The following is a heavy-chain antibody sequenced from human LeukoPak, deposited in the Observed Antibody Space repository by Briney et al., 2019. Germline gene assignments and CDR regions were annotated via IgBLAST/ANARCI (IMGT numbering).Heavy chain of an antibody. J-gene: IGHJ4*02. V-gene: IGHV1-2*04. D-gene: IGHD2-2*01. Sequence: ASVKVSCKASGYTCTGYYMHWVRQAPGRGLEWMGWINPNSCGTNYAQKFQGWVTMTRDTSISTTYMELSRLRSDDTAVYYCARGPRRDRYCSSTSCLTPADYWGQGTLVTVSS. CDR3: ARGPRRDRYCSSTSCLTPADY. CDR2: INPNSCGT. CDR1: GYTCTGYY.